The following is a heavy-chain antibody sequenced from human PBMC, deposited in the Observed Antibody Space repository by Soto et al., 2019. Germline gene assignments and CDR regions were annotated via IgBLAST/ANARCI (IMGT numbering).Heavy chain of an antibody. D-gene: IGHD3-10*01. Sequence: SGPTLVNPTQTLTLTCTFSGFSLSTSGMCVSWIRQPPGKALEWLALIDWDDDKYYSTSLKTRLTISKDTSKNQVVLTMTNMDPVDTATYYCARTKYYYGSGSYVDYWGQGTMVTVYS. CDR1: GFSLSTSGMC. J-gene: IGHJ4*02. V-gene: IGHV2-70*01. CDR3: ARTKYYYGSGSYVDY. CDR2: IDWDDDK.